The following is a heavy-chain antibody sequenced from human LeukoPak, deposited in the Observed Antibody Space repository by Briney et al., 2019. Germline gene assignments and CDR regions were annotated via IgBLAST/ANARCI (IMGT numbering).Heavy chain of an antibody. CDR1: GFTFSTYW. Sequence: GGSLRLSCAASGFTFSTYWMHWVRQAPGKGLVWVSRISSDGSSTRYADSVKGRFTISRDNSKNTVNLQMNSLGAEDTAVYYCARGWGSGNYLSVDYWGQGTLVTVSS. CDR2: ISSDGSST. V-gene: IGHV3-74*01. J-gene: IGHJ4*02. CDR3: ARGWGSGNYLSVDY. D-gene: IGHD3-10*01.